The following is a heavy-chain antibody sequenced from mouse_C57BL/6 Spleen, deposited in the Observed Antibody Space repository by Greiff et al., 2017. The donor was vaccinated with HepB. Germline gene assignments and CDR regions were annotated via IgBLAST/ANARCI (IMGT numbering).Heavy chain of an antibody. CDR3: ARAGGYYGNYGWYFEV. Sequence: VQLQQSGPELVKPGASVKISCKASGYAFSSSWMNWVKQRPGKGLEWIGRIYPGDGDTNYNGKFKGKATLTADKSSSTAYMQLSSLTSEDSAVYFCARAGGYYGNYGWYFEVWGTRTTVTVSS. CDR1: GYAFSSSW. V-gene: IGHV1-82*01. J-gene: IGHJ1*03. CDR2: IYPGDGDT. D-gene: IGHD2-1*01.